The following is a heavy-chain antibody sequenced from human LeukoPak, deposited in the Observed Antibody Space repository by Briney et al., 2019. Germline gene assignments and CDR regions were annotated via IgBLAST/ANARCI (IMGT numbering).Heavy chain of an antibody. V-gene: IGHV3-21*01. Sequence: GGSLRLSCAASGSTFGSYSFNWVRQAPGKGLEWVSPINTVGSYIYYADSVKGRFTISRDNAENSVYLQMNSLRVEDTAVYYCARLRRNSDSGGYYYYYDYWGQGTLVPVSS. CDR1: GSTFGSYS. CDR2: INTVGSYI. J-gene: IGHJ4*02. D-gene: IGHD3-22*01. CDR3: ARLRRNSDSGGYYYYYDY.